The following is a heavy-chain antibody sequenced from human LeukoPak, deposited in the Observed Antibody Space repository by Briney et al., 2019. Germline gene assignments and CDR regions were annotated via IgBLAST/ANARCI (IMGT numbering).Heavy chain of an antibody. V-gene: IGHV3-23*01. CDR2: SSGSATT. D-gene: IGHD3-22*01. J-gene: IGHJ4*02. CDR3: AKSYRAYDSTSNYYFFDS. CDR1: GFAFSSYA. Sequence: QPGGSLRLSCAASGFAFSSYAMTWVRQSPGKGLEWVSSSSGSATTHHADSVQGRFTISRDSSKNTVFLQMNSLRAEDTAVYYCAKSYRAYDSTSNYYFFDSWGQGTLVTVSS.